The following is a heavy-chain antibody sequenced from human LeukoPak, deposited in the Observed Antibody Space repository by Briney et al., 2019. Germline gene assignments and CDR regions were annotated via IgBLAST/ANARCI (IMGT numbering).Heavy chain of an antibody. CDR1: GGSISSYY. Sequence: SETLSLTCTVSGGSISSYYWSWIRQPAGKGLEWVGRIYTSGSTNYNPSLKSRVTMSVDTSKNQFSLKLSSVTAADTAVYYCARPDPRGFALDYWGQGTLVTVSS. D-gene: IGHD3-10*01. CDR2: IYTSGST. J-gene: IGHJ4*02. V-gene: IGHV4-4*07. CDR3: ARPDPRGFALDY.